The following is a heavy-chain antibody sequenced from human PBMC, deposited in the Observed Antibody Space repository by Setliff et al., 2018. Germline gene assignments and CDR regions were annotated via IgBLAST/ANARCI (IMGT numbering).Heavy chain of an antibody. CDR1: GYSISSSSYY. D-gene: IGHD6-19*01. CDR3: AREQWLDPPGYYYMDV. V-gene: IGHV4-39*07. J-gene: IGHJ6*03. Sequence: PSETLSLTCTVSGYSISSSSYYWGWIRQPPGKGLEWIGSIYYSGSANYNPSLKSRVTMSIDTSKNQFSLKLNSVTAADMAVYYCAREQWLDPPGYYYMDVWAKGTTVTVSS. CDR2: IYYSGSA.